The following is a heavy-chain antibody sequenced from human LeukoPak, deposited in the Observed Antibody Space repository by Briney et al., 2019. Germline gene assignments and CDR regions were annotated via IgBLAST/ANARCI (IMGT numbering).Heavy chain of an antibody. CDR3: ARGIMPPTHGVRVRYFDL. CDR2: INPSGGST. Sequence: ASVKVSCKASGYTFTSYYMHWVRQAPGQGLEWMGIINPSGGSTSYAQKFQGRVTMTRDTSTSTVYMELSSLRSEDTAVYYCARGIMPPTHGVRVRYFDLWGRGTLVTVSS. V-gene: IGHV1-46*01. J-gene: IGHJ2*01. D-gene: IGHD1-1*01. CDR1: GYTFTSYY.